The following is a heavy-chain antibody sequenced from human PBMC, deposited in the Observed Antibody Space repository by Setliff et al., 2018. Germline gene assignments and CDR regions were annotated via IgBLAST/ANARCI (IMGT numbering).Heavy chain of an antibody. CDR3: ARLGWSDAFDI. D-gene: IGHD6-19*01. J-gene: IGHJ3*02. V-gene: IGHV5-51*01. CDR1: GYNFNNYW. Sequence: GESLKISCKGSGYNFNNYWIGWVRQMPGKGLEWMGIIYLGDSDTRYSPSFQGHVTISADKSTRTAYLQWTSLKVSDTAMYYCARLGWSDAFDIWGQGTMVTVSS. CDR2: IYLGDSDT.